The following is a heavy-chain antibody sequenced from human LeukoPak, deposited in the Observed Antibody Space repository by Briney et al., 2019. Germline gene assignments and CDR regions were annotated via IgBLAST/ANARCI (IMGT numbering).Heavy chain of an antibody. CDR1: GYAFTGYY. CDR2: INPNSGGT. CDR3: ARGPLNWFDP. J-gene: IGHJ5*02. Sequence: ASVKVSCKASGYAFTGYYMQWVREAPGQGLEWMERINPNSGGTNYAQKFQGRVTMTRDTSISTAYMELSRLRSDDTAVYYCARGPLNWFDPWGQGTLVTVSS. V-gene: IGHV1-2*06.